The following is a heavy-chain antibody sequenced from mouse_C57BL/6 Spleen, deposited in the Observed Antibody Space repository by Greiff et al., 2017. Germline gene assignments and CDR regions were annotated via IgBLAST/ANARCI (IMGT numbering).Heavy chain of an antibody. D-gene: IGHD1-1*01. CDR1: GYTFTSYW. J-gene: IGHJ2*01. CDR3: ARKESSYVDY. V-gene: IGHV1-52*01. CDR2: IDPSDSET. Sequence: QVQLKQPGAELVRPGSSVKLSCKASGYTFTSYWMHWVKQRPIQGLEWIGNIDPSDSETHYNQKFKDKATLTVDKSSSTAYMQLSSLTSEDSAVYYCARKESSYVDYWGQGTTLTVSS.